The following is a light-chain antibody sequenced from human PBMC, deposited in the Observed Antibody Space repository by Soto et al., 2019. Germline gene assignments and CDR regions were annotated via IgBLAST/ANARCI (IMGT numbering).Light chain of an antibody. Sequence: SYELTQPPSVSVSPGQTASISCSGEKLGDRYACWYQQKPGQSPVLVIYQDTKRPSGIPERFSGSNSGNTATLTISGTQAMDEADYYCQAWDSNTAVFGGGTKLTVL. CDR2: QDT. V-gene: IGLV3-1*01. CDR3: QAWDSNTAV. J-gene: IGLJ2*01. CDR1: KLGDRY.